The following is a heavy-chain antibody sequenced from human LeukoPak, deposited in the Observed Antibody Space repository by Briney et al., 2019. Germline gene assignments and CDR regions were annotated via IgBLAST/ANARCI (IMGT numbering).Heavy chain of an antibody. J-gene: IGHJ4*02. CDR2: ISWNSGSL. CDR1: GFTFDDYA. V-gene: IGHV3-9*01. Sequence: SXAASGFTFDDYAMHWVRQAPGKGLEWXSGISWNSGSLGYVDSVKGRFTISRDNAKNSLYLQMNGLRAEDTAVYYCVRDRGSTWYGEVDLDYWGQGTLVTVSS. CDR3: VRDRGSTWYGEVDLDY. D-gene: IGHD6-13*01.